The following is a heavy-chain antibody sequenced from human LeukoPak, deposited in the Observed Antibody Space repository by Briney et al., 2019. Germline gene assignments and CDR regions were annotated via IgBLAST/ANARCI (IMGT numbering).Heavy chain of an antibody. J-gene: IGHJ3*02. CDR2: IYYSGTT. CDR3: ARVGYTGPDAFDI. Sequence: PSQTLPLTCTVSGGSISSGGYYWSWIRQHPGKCLEWIGYIYYSGTTYYNPSLKSRVTISVDTSKNQFSLKLSSVTAADTAVYYCARVGYTGPDAFDIWGQGTMATVSS. CDR1: GGSISSGGYY. V-gene: IGHV4-31*03. D-gene: IGHD5-12*01.